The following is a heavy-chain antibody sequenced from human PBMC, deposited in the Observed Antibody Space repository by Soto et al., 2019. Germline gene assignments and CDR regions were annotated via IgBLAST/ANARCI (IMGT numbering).Heavy chain of an antibody. Sequence: SETLSLTCTVSGGSVNSGSFYWSWIRQPPGKGLEWIGYIYDSGSTNYNPSLKSRVTISLDTSKNQFSLKLRSVTAADTAMYYCARDSRFSSGRYPGYNWFDPWGRGTLVTVSS. D-gene: IGHD6-19*01. V-gene: IGHV4-61*01. CDR3: ARDSRFSSGRYPGYNWFDP. CDR1: GGSVNSGSFY. J-gene: IGHJ5*02. CDR2: IYDSGST.